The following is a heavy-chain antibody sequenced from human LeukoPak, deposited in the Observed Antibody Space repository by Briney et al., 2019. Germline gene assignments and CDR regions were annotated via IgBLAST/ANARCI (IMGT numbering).Heavy chain of an antibody. Sequence: KPSETLSLTCTVSGGSISSSSYYWGWLRQPPGKGLEWIGSIYYSGSTYYNPSLKSRVTISVDTSKNQFSLKLSSVTAADTAVYYCATGAHSKEQLEYRGQRTLVTVSS. CDR2: IYYSGST. J-gene: IGHJ4*02. CDR3: ATGAHSKEQLEY. D-gene: IGHD6-13*01. V-gene: IGHV4-39*07. CDR1: GGSISSSSYY.